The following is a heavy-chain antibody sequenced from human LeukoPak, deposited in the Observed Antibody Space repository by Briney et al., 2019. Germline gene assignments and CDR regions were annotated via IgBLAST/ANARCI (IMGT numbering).Heavy chain of an antibody. Sequence: PSETLSLTCTVSGGSISSYYWSWIRQPAGKGLEWIGRIYSSGGTDYNPSLKSRVIMSVDTSKNHLSLKLTSVTAADTAVYYCAREGSAFDIWGQGTLVTVSS. CDR1: GGSISSYY. V-gene: IGHV4-4*07. J-gene: IGHJ4*02. CDR2: IYSSGGT. CDR3: AREGSAFDI. D-gene: IGHD3-9*01.